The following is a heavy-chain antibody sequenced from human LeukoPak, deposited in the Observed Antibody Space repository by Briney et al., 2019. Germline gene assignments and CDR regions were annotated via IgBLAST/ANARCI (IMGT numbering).Heavy chain of an antibody. CDR2: IYYSGST. CDR3: ARHPSRSYDFWSGYSAGYYYYYMDV. CDR1: DGSFSGYY. V-gene: IGHV4-34*01. D-gene: IGHD3-3*01. Sequence: SKTLSLTCAVYDGSFSGYYWSWIRQPPGKGLEWIGSIYYSGSTYYNPSLKSRVTISVDTSKNQFSLKLSSVTAADTAVYYCARHPSRSYDFWSGYSAGYYYYYMDVWGKGTTVTVSS. J-gene: IGHJ6*03.